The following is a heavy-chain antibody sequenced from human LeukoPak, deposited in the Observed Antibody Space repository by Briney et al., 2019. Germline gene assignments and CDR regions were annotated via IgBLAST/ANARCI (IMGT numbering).Heavy chain of an antibody. D-gene: IGHD3-22*01. J-gene: IGHJ4*02. Sequence: ASVKVSCKASGYTFTSYYMHWVRQAPGQGLEWMGIINPRGGSTSYAQKFEGRVTMTRDTSISTTYMELSRLRSDDTAVYYCASQPYYFDSSGYYDYWGQGTLVTVSS. V-gene: IGHV1-46*01. CDR3: ASQPYYFDSSGYYDY. CDR2: INPRGGST. CDR1: GYTFTSYY.